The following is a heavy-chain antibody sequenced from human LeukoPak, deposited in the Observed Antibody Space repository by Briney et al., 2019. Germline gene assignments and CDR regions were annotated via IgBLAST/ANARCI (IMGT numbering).Heavy chain of an antibody. J-gene: IGHJ4*02. CDR2: ISGYNGNT. Sequence: ASVKVSCKASGYTFTSYGIIWVRQAPGKGLEWMGWISGYNGNTNYAQKVQGRVTMTTDTSSSTAYMEVRSLRSDDTAVYYCARLASLVAAAAHYWGQGTLVTFSS. V-gene: IGHV1-18*01. D-gene: IGHD6-13*01. CDR1: GYTFTSYG. CDR3: ARLASLVAAAAHY.